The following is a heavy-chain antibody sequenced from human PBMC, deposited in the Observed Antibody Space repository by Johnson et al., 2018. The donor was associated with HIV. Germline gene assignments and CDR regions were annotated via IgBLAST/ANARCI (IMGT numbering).Heavy chain of an antibody. CDR3: ARAAIVVLPAGAFDI. CDR2: INSDGSST. J-gene: IGHJ3*02. D-gene: IGHD2-2*01. V-gene: IGHV3-74*02. CDR1: GFTFSSYW. Sequence: VQLVESGGGLVQPGGSLRLSCAASGFTFSSYWMHWVRQAPGKGLVWVSRINSDGSSTSYADSVKGRFTISRDNAKNSLYLQMDSLRAGDTAVYYCARAAIVVLPAGAFDIWGRGTMVTVSS.